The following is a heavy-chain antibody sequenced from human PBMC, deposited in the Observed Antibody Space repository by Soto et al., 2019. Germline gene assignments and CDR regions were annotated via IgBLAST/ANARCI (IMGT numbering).Heavy chain of an antibody. J-gene: IGHJ5*02. CDR2: IYYTGTT. Sequence: SETLFLTCTVSGGSISSGDYYWNWIRQPPGKGLEWIGYIYYTGTTKYNPSLKSRATLSVDTAKNRFSLNLTSLTAADTAVYYCARGDWFHPWGQGTLVTVSS. V-gene: IGHV4-30-4*01. CDR3: ARGDWFHP. CDR1: GGSISSGDYY.